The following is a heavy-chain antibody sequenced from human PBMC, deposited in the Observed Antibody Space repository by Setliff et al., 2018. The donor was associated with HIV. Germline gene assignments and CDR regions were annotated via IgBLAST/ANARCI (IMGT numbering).Heavy chain of an antibody. Sequence: PSETLSLTCAVSGYSISSGYFWGWIRQPPGKGLEWIGSLYHSGTNFFNPSLKSRVTISLDTSTNRFSLKLNSVTAADTAIYYCAREYNPSDTFDIWGQGTMVTVSS. CDR2: LYHSGTN. CDR3: AREYNPSDTFDI. V-gene: IGHV4-38-2*02. J-gene: IGHJ3*02. D-gene: IGHD1-20*01. CDR1: GYSISSGYF.